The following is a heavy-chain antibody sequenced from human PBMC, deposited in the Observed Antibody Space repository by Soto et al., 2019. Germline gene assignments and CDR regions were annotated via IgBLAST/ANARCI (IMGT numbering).Heavy chain of an antibody. D-gene: IGHD1-1*01. CDR2: IIPIFGTA. CDR3: ARVSLTIPTRYYYGMAV. CDR1: GGTFSSYA. Sequence: QVQLVQSGAEVKKPGSSVKVSCKASGGTFSSYAISWVRQAPGQGLEWMGGIIPIFGTANYAQKFQGRVTITADESTSTAYMELGSLRSEDTAVYYCARVSLTIPTRYYYGMAVWGQGTTVTVSS. V-gene: IGHV1-69*12. J-gene: IGHJ6*02.